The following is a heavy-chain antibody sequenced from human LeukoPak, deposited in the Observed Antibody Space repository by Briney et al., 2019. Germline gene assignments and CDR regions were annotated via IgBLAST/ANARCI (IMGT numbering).Heavy chain of an antibody. V-gene: IGHV1-69*05. Sequence: SVKVSCKASGGTFRNYALSWVRQAPGKGLEWMGGTTPIFGSAEYAQNFQGRVTVTTDESTSTGYMEMSSLRSDDTAVYYCAGALFHYDSTGYDMDGYDIWGQGTMVTVSS. CDR1: GGTFRNYA. CDR2: TTPIFGSA. CDR3: AGALFHYDSTGYDMDGYDI. J-gene: IGHJ3*02. D-gene: IGHD3-22*01.